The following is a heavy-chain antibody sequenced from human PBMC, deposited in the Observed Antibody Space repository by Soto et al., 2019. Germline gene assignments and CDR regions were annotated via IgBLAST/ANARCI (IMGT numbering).Heavy chain of an antibody. D-gene: IGHD2-15*01. CDR1: GFTFSSYA. Sequence: QVQLVESGGGVVQPGRSLRLSCAASGFTFSSYAMHWVRQAPGKGLEWVAVISYDGSNKYYADSVKGRLTISRDNSKNTLYLQMNSLRAEDTAVYYCARSPIAYYFDYWGQGTLVTVSS. CDR3: ARSPIAYYFDY. CDR2: ISYDGSNK. J-gene: IGHJ4*02. V-gene: IGHV3-30-3*01.